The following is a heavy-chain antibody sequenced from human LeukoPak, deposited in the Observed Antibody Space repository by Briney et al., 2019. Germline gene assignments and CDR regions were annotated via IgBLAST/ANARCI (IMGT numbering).Heavy chain of an antibody. CDR1: GFTFSSYG. D-gene: IGHD3-10*01. Sequence: PGGSLRLSCAASGFTFSSYGMSWVRQAPGKGLEGVSAISGSGGSTYYADSVKGRFTISRDNAKNSLYLQMNSLRAEDTAVYYCARSETYYYGSGRQHYYYYMDVWGKGTTVTVSS. V-gene: IGHV3-23*01. J-gene: IGHJ6*03. CDR2: ISGSGGST. CDR3: ARSETYYYGSGRQHYYYYMDV.